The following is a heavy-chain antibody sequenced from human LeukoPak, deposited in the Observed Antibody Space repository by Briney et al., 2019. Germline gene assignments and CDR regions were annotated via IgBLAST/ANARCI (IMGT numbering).Heavy chain of an antibody. V-gene: IGHV3-11*06. CDR3: AKPYYYGSRSYMDY. D-gene: IGHD3-10*01. CDR1: GFTFSDYY. Sequence: TGGSLRLSCAASGFTFSDYYMNWIRQAPGRGLEWLSSISSGSTNTHYADSVRGRFTISRDNAKNSLYLQMDSLRAEDTAVYYCAKPYYYGSRSYMDYWGQGTLVTVSS. J-gene: IGHJ4*02. CDR2: ISSGSTNT.